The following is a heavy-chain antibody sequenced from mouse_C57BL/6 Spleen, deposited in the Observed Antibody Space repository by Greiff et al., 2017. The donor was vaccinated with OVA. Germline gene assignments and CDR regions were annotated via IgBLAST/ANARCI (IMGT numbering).Heavy chain of an antibody. Sequence: QVQLQQPGAELVKPGASVKLSCKASGYTFTSYWMQWVKQRPGQGLEWIGEIDPSDSYTNYNQKFKGKATLTVDTSSSTAYMQRSSLTSEDSAVYDGARGGMDDGEGYAMDYWGQGTSVTVSS. V-gene: IGHV1-50*01. J-gene: IGHJ4*01. CDR3: ARGGMDDGEGYAMDY. CDR1: GYTFTSYW. CDR2: IDPSDSYT.